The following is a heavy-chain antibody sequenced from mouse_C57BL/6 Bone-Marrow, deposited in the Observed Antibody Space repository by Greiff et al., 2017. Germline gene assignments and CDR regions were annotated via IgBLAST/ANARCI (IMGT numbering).Heavy chain of an antibody. D-gene: IGHD1-1*01. CDR2: ISYDGSN. CDR1: GYSITSGYY. Sequence: EVQLQQSGPGLVKPSQSLSLTCSVTGYSITSGYYWYWIRQFPGNKLEWMGYISYDGSNNYNPSLKNRISITRDTSKNQFFLKLHSVTTEDTATYYCARSTTGAWFAYWGQGTLVTVSA. J-gene: IGHJ3*01. CDR3: ARSTTGAWFAY. V-gene: IGHV3-6*01.